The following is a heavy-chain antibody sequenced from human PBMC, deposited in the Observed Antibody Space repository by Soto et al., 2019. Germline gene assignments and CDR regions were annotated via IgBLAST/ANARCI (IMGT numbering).Heavy chain of an antibody. CDR2: IYSGGST. J-gene: IGHJ3*01. Sequence: GGSLRLSCAGSGFIVSSYYMSWVRQAPGKGLEWISVIYSGGSTYYADSVKGRFTISRDNSENTLYLQLNSLRAEDTAVYYCAKSGGNGWFADAFDVWGQGTMVTVSS. CDR1: GFIVSSYY. V-gene: IGHV3-53*01. D-gene: IGHD6-19*01. CDR3: AKSGGNGWFADAFDV.